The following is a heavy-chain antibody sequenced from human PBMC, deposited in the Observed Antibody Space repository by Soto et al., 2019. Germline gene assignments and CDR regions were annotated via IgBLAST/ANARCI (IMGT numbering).Heavy chain of an antibody. V-gene: IGHV3-7*04. CDR2: IKKDGSEK. CDR1: GFTFSNYW. Sequence: EVQLVESGGDLVQPGGSLRLSCAASGFTFSNYWMSWVRQAPGKGLEWVANIKKDGSEKYYVGSVRGRFTISRDNAKNSLYLEMNSLRAEDTAVYYCARDTGYNSGWGSWGQGTLVTGSS. CDR3: ARDTGYNSGWGS. J-gene: IGHJ5*02. D-gene: IGHD6-19*01.